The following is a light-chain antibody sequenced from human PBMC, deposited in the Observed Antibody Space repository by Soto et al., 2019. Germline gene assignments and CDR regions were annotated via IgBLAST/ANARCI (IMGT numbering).Light chain of an antibody. CDR2: GAS. Sequence: EIVLTQSPGTLSLSPGERATLSCRASHSVSSTYLGWYQKKPGQAPRLLIYGASSRATGIPDRFSGSGSGTDFTLTISRLETEDFAVYYCQQYSSSPPYTFGQGTKLEIK. CDR1: HSVSSTY. V-gene: IGKV3-20*01. CDR3: QQYSSSPPYT. J-gene: IGKJ2*01.